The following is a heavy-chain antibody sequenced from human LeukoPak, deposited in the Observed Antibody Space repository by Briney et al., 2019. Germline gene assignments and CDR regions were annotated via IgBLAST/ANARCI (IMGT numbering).Heavy chain of an antibody. CDR3: AKDLPAYGGKSEVY. CDR1: GFTFGGYA. CDR2: ISAGGGTT. D-gene: IGHD4-23*01. V-gene: IGHV3-23*01. J-gene: IGHJ4*02. Sequence: GGSLRLSCAASGFTFGGYAMNWVRQAPGKGLEWVSGISAGGGTTYYVDSVKGRFTISRDNSKNTLYLQVDSLRAEDTAVYYCAKDLPAYGGKSEVYWGQGTLVTVSS.